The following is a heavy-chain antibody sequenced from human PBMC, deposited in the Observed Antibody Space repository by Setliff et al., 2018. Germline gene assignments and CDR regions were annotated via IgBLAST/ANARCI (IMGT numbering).Heavy chain of an antibody. CDR1: GASINSGSNY. J-gene: IGHJ4*02. CDR3: ARTGTYRYFDS. V-gene: IGHV4-39*01. D-gene: IGHD1-7*01. Sequence: PSETLSLTCTVSGASINSGSNYWGWIRQPPGKGLEWIGRIHYRGTTYSNASLASRLTLSVDTSKNQFSLKLTSVTASDTAVYYCARTGTYRYFDSWGQGIQVTVSS. CDR2: IHYRGTT.